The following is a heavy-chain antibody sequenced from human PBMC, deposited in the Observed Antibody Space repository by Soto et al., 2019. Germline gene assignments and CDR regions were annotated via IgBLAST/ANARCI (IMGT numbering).Heavy chain of an antibody. Sequence: QVQLVESGGGLVKPGGSLRLSCAASGFTFSDYYMSWIRQAPGKGLEWVSYISSSSSYTNYADSVKGRFTISRDNAKNSPYLQMNSLRAEDTAVYYCASDRGDGYGRVRFDFWGQGTLVTVSS. V-gene: IGHV3-11*05. CDR2: ISSSSSYT. CDR3: ASDRGDGYGRVRFDF. J-gene: IGHJ4*02. D-gene: IGHD5-12*01. CDR1: GFTFSDYY.